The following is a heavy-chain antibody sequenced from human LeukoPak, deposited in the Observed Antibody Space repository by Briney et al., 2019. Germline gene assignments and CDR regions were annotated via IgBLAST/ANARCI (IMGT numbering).Heavy chain of an antibody. J-gene: IGHJ2*01. Sequence: SETLSLTCAVSGGSISSSNWWSWVRQRPGKGLVWIGEIYHSGITNYNPSLKSRVTISVDKSKNQFSLKLSSVTAADTAVYYGRYFEPYFDLWGRGTLVTVSS. CDR2: IYHSGIT. V-gene: IGHV4-4*02. D-gene: IGHD6-19*01. CDR1: GGSISSSNW. CDR3: RYFEPYFDL.